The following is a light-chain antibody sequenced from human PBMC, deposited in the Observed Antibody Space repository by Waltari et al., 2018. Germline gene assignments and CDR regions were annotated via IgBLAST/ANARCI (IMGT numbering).Light chain of an antibody. J-gene: IGLJ3*02. CDR3: ETGGHGTWV. V-gene: IGLV4-69*01. CDR2: VNSAGSH. Sequence: QLVLTQSPSASASLGASVKLTCTLSSGHSSNIIAWLQQQPETGPRYLLKVNSAGSHSQGDGIPDRFSGSGSGAELYLTSSTVQSEDEADYYCETGGHGTWVFGGGTKLTVL. CDR1: SGHSSNI.